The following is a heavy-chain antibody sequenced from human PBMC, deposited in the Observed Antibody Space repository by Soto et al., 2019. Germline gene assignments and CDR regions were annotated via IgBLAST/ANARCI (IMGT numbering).Heavy chain of an antibody. CDR1: GGSVTSDSYY. V-gene: IGHV4-61*01. J-gene: IGHJ4*02. CDR3: ARYSSSSVFDY. D-gene: IGHD6-6*01. Sequence: PSETLSLTCTISGGSVTSDSYYWSWIRQPPGKGLEWIGYIYYSGSIDYNPSLTSRVTISADTSKTQFSLMMSSVTAPDTAVYYCARYSSSSVFDYLGQGILVTVSS. CDR2: IYYSGSI.